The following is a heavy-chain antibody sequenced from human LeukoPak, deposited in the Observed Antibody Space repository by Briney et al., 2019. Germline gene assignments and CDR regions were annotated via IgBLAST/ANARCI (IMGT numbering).Heavy chain of an antibody. J-gene: IGHJ1*01. CDR2: ISYDGSNK. CDR3: ARDAAAAIEYFQH. V-gene: IGHV3-30*04. Sequence: GGSLRLSCAASGFTFSSYAMHWVRQAPGKGLEWVAVISYDGSNKYYADSVKGRFTTPRDNSKNTLYLQMNSLRAEDTAVYYCARDAAAAIEYFQHWGQGTLVTVSS. CDR1: GFTFSSYA. D-gene: IGHD6-13*01.